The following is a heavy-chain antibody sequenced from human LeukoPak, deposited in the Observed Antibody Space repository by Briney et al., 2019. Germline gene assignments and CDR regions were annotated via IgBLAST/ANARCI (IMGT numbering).Heavy chain of an antibody. CDR2: IYYSGST. Sequence: SETLSLTCTVSGGSISSSSYYWGWLRQPPGKGLEWIGSIYYSGSTYYNPSLKSRVTISVDTSKNQFSLKLSSVTAADTAVYYCARDRIVVVTATRSDAFDIWGQGTMVTVSS. J-gene: IGHJ3*02. D-gene: IGHD2-21*02. CDR3: ARDRIVVVTATRSDAFDI. CDR1: GGSISSSSYY. V-gene: IGHV4-39*07.